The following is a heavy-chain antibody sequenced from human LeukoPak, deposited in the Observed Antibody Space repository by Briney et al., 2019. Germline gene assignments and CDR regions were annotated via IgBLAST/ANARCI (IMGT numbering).Heavy chain of an antibody. CDR3: ARDQGDTALVFDY. CDR1: GGSFSSYY. V-gene: IGHV4-34*01. Sequence: SETLSLTCAVYGGSFSSYYWSWIRHPPGKGLGWVGEINHSGSTNYNPSLKSRVTISVDTSKNQFSLTLSSVTAADTAVYYCARDQGDTALVFDYWGQGTLVTVSS. D-gene: IGHD5-18*01. J-gene: IGHJ4*02. CDR2: INHSGST.